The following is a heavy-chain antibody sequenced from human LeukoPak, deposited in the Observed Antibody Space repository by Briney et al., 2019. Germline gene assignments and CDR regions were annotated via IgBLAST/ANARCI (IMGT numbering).Heavy chain of an antibody. CDR1: GGSFSGYY. CDR3: ARTTSGY. Sequence: PSETLSLTCAVYGGSFSGYYWSWIRQPPGKGLEWIGEINHSGSTNYNPSLKSRVTISVDTPKNQFSLKLSSVTAADTAVYYCARTTSGYWGQGTLVTVSS. J-gene: IGHJ4*02. D-gene: IGHD1-14*01. V-gene: IGHV4-34*01. CDR2: INHSGST.